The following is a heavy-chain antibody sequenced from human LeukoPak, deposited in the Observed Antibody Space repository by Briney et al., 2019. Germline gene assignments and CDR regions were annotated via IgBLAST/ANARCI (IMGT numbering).Heavy chain of an antibody. CDR1: GGTFSSYA. D-gene: IGHD6-19*01. J-gene: IGHJ4*02. V-gene: IGHV1-69*04. CDR3: ARVIAVVSDY. Sequence: GASVKVSCKASGGTFSSYAISWVRQAPGQGLEWMGRIIPILGIADYAQKFQGRVTITADKSTSTAYMELSSLRSEDTAVYYCARVIAVVSDYWGQGTLVTVSS. CDR2: IIPILGIA.